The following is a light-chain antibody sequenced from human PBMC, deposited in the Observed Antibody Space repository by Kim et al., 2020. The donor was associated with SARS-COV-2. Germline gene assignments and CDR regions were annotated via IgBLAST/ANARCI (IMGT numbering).Light chain of an antibody. Sequence: DIQMTQSPSTLSASVGDRVTITCRASQSISRSLAWYQQKPGKAPKVLIYEASNLESGVPIRFSGDGSGTVFTLTIINLQPEDFATYYGKQYNDHPTFGGGTKGDIK. J-gene: IGKJ4*01. V-gene: IGKV1-5*01. CDR2: EAS. CDR3: KQYNDHPT. CDR1: QSISRS.